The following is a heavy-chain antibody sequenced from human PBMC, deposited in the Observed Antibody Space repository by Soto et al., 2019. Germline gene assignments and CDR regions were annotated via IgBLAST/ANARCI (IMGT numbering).Heavy chain of an antibody. J-gene: IGHJ3*01. V-gene: IGHV3-9*01. CDR3: AKGPGGIAAAFDG. CDR1: GFTFDDYA. CDR2: ISWNSGSI. Sequence: GGSLRLSCAASGFTFDDYAMHWVRQAPGKGLEWVSGISWNSGSIGYADSVKGRFTISRDNAKNSLYLQMNSLRAEDTALYYCAKGPGGIAAAFDGWGQGTMVTVSS. D-gene: IGHD6-13*01.